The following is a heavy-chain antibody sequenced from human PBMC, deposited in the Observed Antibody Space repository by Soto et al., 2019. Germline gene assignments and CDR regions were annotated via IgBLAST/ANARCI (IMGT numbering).Heavy chain of an antibody. J-gene: IGHJ4*02. CDR3: ARVRIAVADYHFDY. V-gene: IGHV1-69*13. CDR2: IIPIFGTA. Sequence: SVKVSCKASGGTFSSYAISWVRQAPGQGLEWMGGIIPIFGTADYAQKFQGRVTITADESTSTAYMELSSLRSEDTAVYYCARVRIAVADYHFDYWGQGSLVTVSS. CDR1: GGTFSSYA. D-gene: IGHD6-19*01.